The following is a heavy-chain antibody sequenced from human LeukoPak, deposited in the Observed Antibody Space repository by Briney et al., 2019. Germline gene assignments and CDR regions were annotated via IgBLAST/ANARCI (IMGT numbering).Heavy chain of an antibody. CDR1: GYTFTGYY. CDR2: INPNSGGT. J-gene: IGHJ5*02. D-gene: IGHD2-2*02. Sequence: ASVKVSCKPSGYTFTGYYIYWVRQAPGQGLEWRGWINPNSGGTNYAQKFQGRVAMTRDTSVNTAYMELSRLRSDDTAVYYCARVDSEYCSSTSCYKWFDPWGQGTLVTVSS. CDR3: ARVDSEYCSSTSCYKWFDP. V-gene: IGHV1-2*02.